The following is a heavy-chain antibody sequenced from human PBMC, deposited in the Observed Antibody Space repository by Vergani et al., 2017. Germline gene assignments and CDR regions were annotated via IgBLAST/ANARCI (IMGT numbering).Heavy chain of an antibody. CDR3: AKDLYDSSGFDY. CDR2: ISYDGSSK. Sequence: QVQLVESGGGVVQPGRSLRLSCAASGFTFSSYGMHWVRQAPGKGLEWVAVISYDGSSKYYADSVKGRFTISRDNSKNTLYLQMNSLRAEDTAVYYCAKDLYDSSGFDYWGQGTLVTVSS. D-gene: IGHD3-22*01. V-gene: IGHV3-30*18. CDR1: GFTFSSYG. J-gene: IGHJ4*02.